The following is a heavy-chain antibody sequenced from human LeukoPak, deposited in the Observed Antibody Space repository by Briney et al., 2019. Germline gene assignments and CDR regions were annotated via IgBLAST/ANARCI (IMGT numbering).Heavy chain of an antibody. V-gene: IGHV4-30-4*01. CDR1: GDSISSGDYD. D-gene: IGHD3-10*01. J-gene: IGHJ3*02. Sequence: SQTLSLTCSVSGDSISSGDYDWSWIRQPPGKDLEWIGYIYSSGSTYYNPSLKRRVTISVDMSKNQFSLKLSSVTAADTAVYCCARDGNAMVRGYAFEIWGQGTMVTVSS. CDR2: IYSSGST. CDR3: ARDGNAMVRGYAFEI.